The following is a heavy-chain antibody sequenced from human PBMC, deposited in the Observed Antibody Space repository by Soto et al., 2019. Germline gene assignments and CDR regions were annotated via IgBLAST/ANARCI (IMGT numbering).Heavy chain of an antibody. CDR3: AKDREMATSTYYYYYGMDV. Sequence: PGGSLRLSCAASGFTFSSYAMSWVRQAPGKGLEWVSAISGSAGSTYYADSVKGRFTISRDNSKNTLYLQMNSLRADDTAVYYCAKDREMATSTYYYYYGMDVWGQGSTVTVCS. J-gene: IGHJ6*02. D-gene: IGHD5-12*01. CDR1: GFTFSSYA. CDR2: ISGSAGST. V-gene: IGHV3-23*01.